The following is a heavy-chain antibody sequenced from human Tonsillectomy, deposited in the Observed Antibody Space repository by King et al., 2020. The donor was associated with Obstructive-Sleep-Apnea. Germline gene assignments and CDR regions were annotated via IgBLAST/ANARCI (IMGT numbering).Heavy chain of an antibody. CDR2: IYPDDSDT. D-gene: IGHD5-12*01. CDR1: GYSFRTNW. J-gene: IGHJ3*02. Sequence: VQLVESGAEVKKPGESLKISCKGSGYSFRTNWIGWVRHTPGKGLEWMGIIYPDDSDTRYSPSFQGQVTISADKSINTAYLQWSSLKASDTAMDYFGSHELRGGYEPEDAFDIWGQGTMVTVSS. CDR3: GSHELRGGYEPEDAFDI. V-gene: IGHV5-51*01.